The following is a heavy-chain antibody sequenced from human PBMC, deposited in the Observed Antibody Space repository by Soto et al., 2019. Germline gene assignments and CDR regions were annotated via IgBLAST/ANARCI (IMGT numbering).Heavy chain of an antibody. J-gene: IGHJ6*02. V-gene: IGHV3-33*01. CDR3: ASDDEYSGNGMDV. CDR1: GFTFSNYG. Sequence: QVQLVESGGGVVQPGRSLRLSCAASGFTFSNYGMHWVRQAPGKGLEWVAVILNDGSNRYHADSVKDRFTISRDNSKNTLYLRMNSLRAEDTAVYYCASDDEYSGNGMDVWGQGTTVTV. D-gene: IGHD3-10*01. CDR2: ILNDGSNR.